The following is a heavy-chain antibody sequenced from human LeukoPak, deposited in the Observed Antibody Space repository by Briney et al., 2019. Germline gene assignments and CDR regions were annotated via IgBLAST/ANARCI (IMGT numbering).Heavy chain of an antibody. V-gene: IGHV5-51*01. J-gene: IGHJ3*02. CDR3: ARTNYDYVWGSYRLGPNDASDI. Sequence: GESLKISCKGSGYSFTSYWIGWVRQMPGKGLEWMGIIYPGDSDTRYSPSFQGQVTISADKSISTAYLQWSSLKASDTAMYYCARTNYDYVWGSYRLGPNDASDIWGQGTMVTVSS. D-gene: IGHD3-16*02. CDR2: IYPGDSDT. CDR1: GYSFTSYW.